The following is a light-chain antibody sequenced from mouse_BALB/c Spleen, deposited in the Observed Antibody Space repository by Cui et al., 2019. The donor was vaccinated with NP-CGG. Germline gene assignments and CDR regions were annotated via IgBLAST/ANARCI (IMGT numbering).Light chain of an antibody. CDR2: GTN. CDR1: TGAVTTSNY. CDR3: VLWYSNHWV. J-gene: IGLJ1*01. Sequence: QAVVTQESALTTSPGETVTLTCRSSTGAVTTSNYANWVQEKPDHLFTGLIGGTNNRAPGVPARFSGSLIGDKAALTITGAQTEVEAIYFCVLWYSNHWVFGGGTKLTVL. V-gene: IGLV1*01.